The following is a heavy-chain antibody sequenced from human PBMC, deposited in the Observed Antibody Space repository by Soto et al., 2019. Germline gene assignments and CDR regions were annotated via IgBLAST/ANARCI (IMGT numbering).Heavy chain of an antibody. CDR3: ANGAARPRYYYYGMDV. V-gene: IGHV3-23*01. J-gene: IGHJ6*02. D-gene: IGHD6-6*01. CDR1: GFTFSSYA. CDR2: ISGSGGST. Sequence: GGSLRLSCAASGFTFSSYAMSWVRQAPGKGLEWVSAISGSGGSTYYADSVKGRFTISRDNSKNTLYLQMNRLRAEDTAVYYCANGAARPRYYYYGMDVWGQGTTVTVSS.